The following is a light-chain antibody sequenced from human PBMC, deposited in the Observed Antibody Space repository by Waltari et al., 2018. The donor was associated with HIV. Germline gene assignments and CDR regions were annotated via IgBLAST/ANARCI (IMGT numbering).Light chain of an antibody. CDR2: DAS. V-gene: IGKV3-11*01. CDR1: QSVISY. J-gene: IGKJ1*01. CDR3: QQRSNWTPTWT. Sequence: EIVLTQSPATLSLSPGERATLSCRASQSVISYLAWYQQKPGQAPRLLIYDASNRATGIPARFSGSGSGTDFTLTISSLEPEDFAVYYCQQRSNWTPTWTFGQGTKVEIK.